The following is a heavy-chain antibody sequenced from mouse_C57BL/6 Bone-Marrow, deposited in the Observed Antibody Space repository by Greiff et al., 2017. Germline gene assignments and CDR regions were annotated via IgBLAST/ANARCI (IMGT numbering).Heavy chain of an antibody. V-gene: IGHV1-54*01. CDR2: INPGSGGT. CDR1: GYAFTNYL. D-gene: IGHD1-1*01. J-gene: IGHJ3*01. CDR3: ARMNYYGSTYSFAY. Sequence: VHLVESGAELVRPGTSVKVSCKASGYAFTNYLIEWVKQRPGQGLEWIGVINPGSGGTNYNEKFKGKATLTADKSSSTAYMQLSSLTSEDSAVYFCARMNYYGSTYSFAYWGQGTLVTVSA.